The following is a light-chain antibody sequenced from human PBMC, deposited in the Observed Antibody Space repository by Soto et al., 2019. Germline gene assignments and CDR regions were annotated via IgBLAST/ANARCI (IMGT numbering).Light chain of an antibody. V-gene: IGKV1-27*01. Sequence: DIQMTQSPSSLTASVVDRGTITCRASDTISVYLAWYQHKPGKVPERLIYASSILQSGVPSCFSGSRSDTEFTLTISSLQPENVCTYYCQKYNTAAFTFGPGTKVEIK. J-gene: IGKJ3*01. CDR2: ASS. CDR1: DTISVY. CDR3: QKYNTAAFT.